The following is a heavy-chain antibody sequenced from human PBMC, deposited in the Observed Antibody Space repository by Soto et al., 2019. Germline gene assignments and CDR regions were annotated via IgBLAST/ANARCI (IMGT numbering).Heavy chain of an antibody. Sequence: SETLSLTCTVSGGSISSYYWSWIRQPPGKGLEWIGYIYYSGSTNYNPSLKSRVTISVDTSKNQFSLKLSSVTAADTAVYYCARDSIQLWFHRHYYYYGMDVWGQGTTVTVSS. V-gene: IGHV4-59*01. CDR3: ARDSIQLWFHRHYYYYGMDV. CDR2: IYYSGST. J-gene: IGHJ6*02. D-gene: IGHD5-18*01. CDR1: GGSISSYY.